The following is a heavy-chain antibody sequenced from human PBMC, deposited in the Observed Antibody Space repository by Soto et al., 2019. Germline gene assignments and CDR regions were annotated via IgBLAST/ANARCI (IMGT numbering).Heavy chain of an antibody. J-gene: IGHJ4*02. D-gene: IGHD1-1*01. Sequence: EVQLLESGGGLVQPGGSLRLSCTVSGFTFRSYAMNWVRQAPGKGLEWVSAVTANGDDTYYADSVKGRFTVSRDNSKNTLYLPMNSLRVEDTAVYFCAKDRTGTDCFDYWGQGILVTVSS. V-gene: IGHV3-23*01. CDR1: GFTFRSYA. CDR3: AKDRTGTDCFDY. CDR2: VTANGDDT.